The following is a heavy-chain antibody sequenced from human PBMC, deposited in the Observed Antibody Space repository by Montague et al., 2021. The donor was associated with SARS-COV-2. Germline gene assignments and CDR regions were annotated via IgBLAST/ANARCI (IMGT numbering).Heavy chain of an antibody. CDR1: GGSIRSTTFY. CDR2: IHEGDIT. Sequence: SETLSLTCTVSGGSIRSTTFYWGWIRQSPGKGLEWIGYIHEGDITYYNPSLKSRVAISLDTPNNQFSLKITSLIVADTAIYYCVTPGKTAVAGQFDYWGPGILVTVSS. CDR3: VTPGKTAVAGQFDY. D-gene: IGHD6-19*01. V-gene: IGHV4-39*07. J-gene: IGHJ4*02.